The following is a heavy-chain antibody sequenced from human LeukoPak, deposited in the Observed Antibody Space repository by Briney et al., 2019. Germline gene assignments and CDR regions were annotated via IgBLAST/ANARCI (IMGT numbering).Heavy chain of an antibody. D-gene: IGHD3-3*01. CDR3: TTLRANYDFWSGYLYHYMDV. CDR1: GFTVSSNY. Sequence: PGGSLRLSCAASGFTVSSNYMSWVRQAPGKGLEWVGRIKGKTDGGTTDYAAPVKGRFTISRDDSKNTLYLQMNSLKTEDTAVYYCTTLRANYDFWSGYLYHYMDVWGKGTTVTVSS. CDR2: IKGKTDGGTT. J-gene: IGHJ6*03. V-gene: IGHV3-15*01.